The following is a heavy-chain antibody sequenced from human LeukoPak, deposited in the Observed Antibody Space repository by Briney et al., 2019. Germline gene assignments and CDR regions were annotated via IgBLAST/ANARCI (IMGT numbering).Heavy chain of an antibody. V-gene: IGHV3-23*01. Sequence: GGSLRLSCAASGFTFSSYSMNWVRQAPGKGLEWVSAISGSGGSTYYADSVKGRFTISRDNSKNTLYLQMNSLRAEDTAVYYCARRSGIAVAGAFDYWGRGTLVTVSS. J-gene: IGHJ4*02. CDR3: ARRSGIAVAGAFDY. D-gene: IGHD6-19*01. CDR2: ISGSGGST. CDR1: GFTFSSYS.